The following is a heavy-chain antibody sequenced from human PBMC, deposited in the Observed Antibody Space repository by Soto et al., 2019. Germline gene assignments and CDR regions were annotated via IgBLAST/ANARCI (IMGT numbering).Heavy chain of an antibody. CDR3: ARMNSGYFDAFDI. CDR2: ISAYNGNT. D-gene: IGHD3-9*01. CDR1: GYTFTSYG. Sequence: SVNVSCKASGYTFTSYGISWVRRAPGQGLEWMGWISAYNGNTNYAQKLQGRVTMTTDTSTSTAYMELRSLRSDDTAVYYCARMNSGYFDAFDIWGQGTMVTVSS. V-gene: IGHV1-18*01. J-gene: IGHJ3*02.